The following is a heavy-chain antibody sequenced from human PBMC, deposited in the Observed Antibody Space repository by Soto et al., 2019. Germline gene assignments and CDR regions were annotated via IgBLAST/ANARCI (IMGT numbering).Heavy chain of an antibody. CDR3: ARDLEDYMDV. CDR1: GFTFSSYS. CDR2: ISSSSSYI. D-gene: IGHD1-1*01. V-gene: IGHV3-21*01. J-gene: IGHJ6*03. Sequence: EVQLVESGGGLVKPGGSLRLSCAASGFTFSSYSMNWVRQAPGKGLEWVSSISSSSSYIYYADSVKGRFTISRDNAKNPLYLQMNSLRAEDTAVYYCARDLEDYMDVWGKGTTVTVSS.